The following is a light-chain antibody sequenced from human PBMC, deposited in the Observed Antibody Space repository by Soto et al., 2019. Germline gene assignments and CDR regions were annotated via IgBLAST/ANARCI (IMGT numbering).Light chain of an antibody. J-gene: IGKJ1*01. Sequence: DIQMTQSPSSLSASVGDSDTITCRASQTITSYLNWYHQKPCKAPKLLIYGAYKLQSGVPSRFRGSVSGTDFTLTISSLHPEDLATDYCQQRHSPPHTFGQGTKVEVK. CDR2: GAY. V-gene: IGKV1-39*01. CDR3: QQRHSPPHT. CDR1: QTITSY.